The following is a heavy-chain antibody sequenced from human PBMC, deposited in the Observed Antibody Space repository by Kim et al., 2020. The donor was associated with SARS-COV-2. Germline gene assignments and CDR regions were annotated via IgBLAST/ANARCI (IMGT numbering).Heavy chain of an antibody. CDR3: ARGSLSGHSRGGPAFDI. Sequence: SVKVSCKASGGTFSSYAISWVRQAPGQGLEWMGRIIPILGIANYAQKFQGRVTITADKSTSTAYMELSSLRSEDTAVYYCARGSLSGHSRGGPAFDIWGQGTMVTVSS. J-gene: IGHJ3*02. CDR2: IIPILGIA. D-gene: IGHD3-10*01. CDR1: GGTFSSYA. V-gene: IGHV1-69*04.